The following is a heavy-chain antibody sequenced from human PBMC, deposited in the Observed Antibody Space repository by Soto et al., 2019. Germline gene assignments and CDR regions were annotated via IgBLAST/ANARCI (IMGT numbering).Heavy chain of an antibody. CDR1: GFSLSTSGVG. J-gene: IGHJ3*02. Sequence: SGPTLVKPTQTLTLTCTFSGFSLSTSGVGVGWIRQPPGKALEWLALIYWNDDKRYSPSLKSRLTITKDTSKNQVVLTMTNMDPVDTATYYCASSGYDILTGYYTARTGPFDIWGQGTMVTVSS. D-gene: IGHD3-9*01. V-gene: IGHV2-5*01. CDR3: ASSGYDILTGYYTARTGPFDI. CDR2: IYWNDDK.